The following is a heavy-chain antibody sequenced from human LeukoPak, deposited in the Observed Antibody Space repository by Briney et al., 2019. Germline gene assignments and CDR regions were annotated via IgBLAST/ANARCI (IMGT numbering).Heavy chain of an antibody. Sequence: GGSLRLPCAASGFTFSSYSMNWVRQAPGKGLEWVSSISSSSSYIYYADSVKGRFTISRDNAKNSLYLQMNSLRAEDTAVYYCARDRDYYGSGSYFGYWGQGTLVTVSS. CDR1: GFTFSSYS. CDR2: ISSSSSYI. CDR3: ARDRDYYGSGSYFGY. V-gene: IGHV3-21*01. D-gene: IGHD3-10*01. J-gene: IGHJ4*02.